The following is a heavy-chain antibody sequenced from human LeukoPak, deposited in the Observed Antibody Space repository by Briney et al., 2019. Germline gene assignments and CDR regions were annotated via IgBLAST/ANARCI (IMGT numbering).Heavy chain of an antibody. CDR1: GFTLSSYW. CDR2: IGGTGGNI. J-gene: IGHJ4*02. CDR3: VRDNYSYRLDV. V-gene: IGHV3-23*01. D-gene: IGHD2-21*01. Sequence: GGSLRLSCAASGFTLSSYWMSWVRQAPGKGLEWVSAIGGTGGNIFYTDSVKGRFTISRDNSKNTLYLHMNSLRAEDTAIYYCVRDNYSYRLDVWGQGTLVTVSS.